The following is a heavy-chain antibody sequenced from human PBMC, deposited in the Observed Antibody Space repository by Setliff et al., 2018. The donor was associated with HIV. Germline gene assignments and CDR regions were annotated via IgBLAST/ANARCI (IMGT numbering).Heavy chain of an antibody. CDR3: AKDQDGLQFLEWLQPTFDI. CDR2: ISASNDNT. CDR1: GNIFTTYG. V-gene: IGHV1-18*01. J-gene: IGHJ3*02. Sequence: ASVKVSCKASGNIFTTYGISWVRQAPGQGLEWMGWISASNDNTNYAQKFQGRVTMTTDTSTNTAYMELRSLRSDDTAVYYCAKDQDGLQFLEWLQPTFDIWGQGTMVTVS. D-gene: IGHD3-3*01.